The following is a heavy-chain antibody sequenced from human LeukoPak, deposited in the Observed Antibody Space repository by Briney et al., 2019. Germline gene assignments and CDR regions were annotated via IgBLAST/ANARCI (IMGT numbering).Heavy chain of an antibody. J-gene: IGHJ5*02. CDR3: ARSCSGGSCYWNWFDP. V-gene: IGHV3-23*01. Sequence: GGSLRLSCAASGFTFSSYAMSWVRQAPGKGLEWVSAISGSGGSTYYADSVKGRFTISRDNAKNSLYLQMNSLRAEDTAVYYCARSCSGGSCYWNWFDPWGQGTLVTVSS. D-gene: IGHD2-15*01. CDR2: ISGSGGST. CDR1: GFTFSSYA.